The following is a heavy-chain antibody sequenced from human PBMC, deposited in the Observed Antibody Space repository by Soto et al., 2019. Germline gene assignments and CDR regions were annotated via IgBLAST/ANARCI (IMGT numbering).Heavy chain of an antibody. D-gene: IGHD3-22*01. CDR1: GGTFSSYA. J-gene: IGHJ6*02. V-gene: IGHV1-69*13. CDR2: IIPIFGTA. Sequence: GASVKVSCKASGGTFSSYAISWVRQAPGQGLEWMGGIIPIFGTANYAQKFQGRVTITADESTSTAYMELSSLRSEDTAVYYCARDCQAYYYDSSGYYYVGRCYHYYCMVVWYPATTLTVSS. CDR3: ARDCQAYYYDSSGYYYVGRCYHYYCMVV.